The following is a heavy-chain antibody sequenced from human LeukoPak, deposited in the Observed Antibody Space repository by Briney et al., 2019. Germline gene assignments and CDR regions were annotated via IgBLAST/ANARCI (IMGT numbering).Heavy chain of an antibody. CDR2: IRGGGANP. J-gene: IGHJ3*02. CDR1: GFIFSNYA. V-gene: IGHV3-23*01. CDR3: AKMSLSYGNDAFDI. D-gene: IGHD3-16*01. Sequence: GGSLSLSCAASGFIFSNYAMNWVRQAPGKGLQWVSSIRGGGANPTYIESVKGRFTISRDNSKNTLYLQMSSLRAEDTAVYYCAKMSLSYGNDAFDIWGQGTMVTVSS.